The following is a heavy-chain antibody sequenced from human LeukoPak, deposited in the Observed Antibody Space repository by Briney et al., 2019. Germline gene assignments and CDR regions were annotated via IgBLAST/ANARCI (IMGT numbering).Heavy chain of an antibody. V-gene: IGHV3-30-3*01. CDR1: GFTFSSYA. J-gene: IGHJ4*02. Sequence: GGSLRLSCAASGFTFSSYAMHWVRQAPGKGLEWVAVISYDGSNKYYADSVKGRFTISRDNSKNTLYLQMNSLGAEDTAVYYCARDTFTIFGVVIMDYWGQGTLVTVSS. CDR2: ISYDGSNK. D-gene: IGHD3-3*01. CDR3: ARDTFTIFGVVIMDY.